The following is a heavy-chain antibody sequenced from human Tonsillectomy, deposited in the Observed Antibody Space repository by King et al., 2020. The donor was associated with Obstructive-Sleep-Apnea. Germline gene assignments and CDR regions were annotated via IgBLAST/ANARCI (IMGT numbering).Heavy chain of an antibody. Sequence: QLVQSGAEVKKPGESLKISCKGSGYSFTNYWIGWVRQIPGKGLEWMGIIYPGDSDTRYSPSFQGQVTISPDSSISPAYLPWSSLKASDTAMYYCARREKSAWYFDLWGRGTLVTVSS. CDR3: ARREKSAWYFDL. CDR2: IYPGDSDT. J-gene: IGHJ2*01. V-gene: IGHV5-51*01. CDR1: GYSFTNYW.